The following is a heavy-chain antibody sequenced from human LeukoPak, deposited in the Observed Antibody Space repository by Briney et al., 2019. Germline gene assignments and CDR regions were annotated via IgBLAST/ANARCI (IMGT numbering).Heavy chain of an antibody. J-gene: IGHJ4*02. V-gene: IGHV3-23*01. D-gene: IGHD3-22*01. Sequence: GGSLRLSCAASGFTFSSYAMSWVRQAPGKGLEWVSAISGSGGSTYYADSVKGRLTISRDNSKNTLYLQMNSLRAEDTAVYYCARGYDSSGYAYWGQGTLVTVSS. CDR3: ARGYDSSGYAY. CDR1: GFTFSSYA. CDR2: ISGSGGST.